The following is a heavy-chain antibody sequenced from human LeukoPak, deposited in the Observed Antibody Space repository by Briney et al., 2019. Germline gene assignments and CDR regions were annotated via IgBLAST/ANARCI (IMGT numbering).Heavy chain of an antibody. V-gene: IGHV4-61*02. D-gene: IGHD5-24*01. CDR2: IYASGNT. Sequence: PSQTLSLTCSVSGASVSTTAYFWNRIRQPPGEGLEWIGRIYASGNTHYNPSLKSRVTMSLDTSKNQFSLTMNSVTAADSALYFCASYREAYDLYPHGLDVWGRGTVVTVSS. CDR1: GASVSTTAYF. J-gene: IGHJ3*01. CDR3: ASYREAYDLYPHGLDV.